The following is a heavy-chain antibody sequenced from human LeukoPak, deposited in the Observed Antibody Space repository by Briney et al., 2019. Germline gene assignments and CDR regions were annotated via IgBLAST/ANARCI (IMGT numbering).Heavy chain of an antibody. CDR3: AREYRRYFDWLTNEYYFDY. V-gene: IGHV1-2*06. J-gene: IGHJ4*02. CDR2: INPNSGGT. Sequence: ASVKVSCKASGYTFTGYYMHWVRQAPGQGLEWMGRINPNSGGTNYAQKFQGRVTMTRDTSISTAYMELSRLRSDDTAVYYCAREYRRYFDWLTNEYYFDYWGQGTLVTVSS. D-gene: IGHD3-9*01. CDR1: GYTFTGYY.